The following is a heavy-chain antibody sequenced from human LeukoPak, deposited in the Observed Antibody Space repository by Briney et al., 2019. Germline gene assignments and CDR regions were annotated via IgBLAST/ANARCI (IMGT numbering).Heavy chain of an antibody. Sequence: GGSLRFSCAASGFSFSNSPMTWVRQAPGKGLEWVSSISGSGSATFYAGSVKGRFTISRDNSKNTLYLQMNSLRAEDTAVYSCAKVHEGYYSAWYGRLVNYWGQGTLVTVSS. V-gene: IGHV3-23*01. J-gene: IGHJ4*02. CDR2: ISGSGSAT. D-gene: IGHD6-19*01. CDR1: GFSFSNSP. CDR3: AKVHEGYYSAWYGRLVNY.